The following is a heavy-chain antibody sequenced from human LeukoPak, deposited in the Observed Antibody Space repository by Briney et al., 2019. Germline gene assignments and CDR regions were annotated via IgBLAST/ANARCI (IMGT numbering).Heavy chain of an antibody. CDR3: ARSYGSGSYYTNWFDP. D-gene: IGHD3-10*01. V-gene: IGHV5-51*01. Sequence: GEPLKISCKGSGYSFTSYWIGWVRQMPGKGLEWMGIIYPGDSDTRYSPSFQGQVTISADKSISTAYLQWSSLKASDTAMYYCARSYGSGSYYTNWFDPWGQGTLVTVSS. J-gene: IGHJ5*02. CDR1: GYSFTSYW. CDR2: IYPGDSDT.